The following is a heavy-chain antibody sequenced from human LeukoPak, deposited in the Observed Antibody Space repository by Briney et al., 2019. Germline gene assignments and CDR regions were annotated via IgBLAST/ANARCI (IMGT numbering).Heavy chain of an antibody. J-gene: IGHJ4*02. D-gene: IGHD3-22*01. CDR3: ARLWSYYDNSGFFEDY. CDR2: INPVGGVT. Sequence: ASVKVSCKASGYIFTNYYLYWVRQAPGQGLEWMGVINPVGGVTTYAQRFQGRVTMTRDTSTSTFDMELSSLKSEDTAVYDCARLWSYYDNSGFFEDYWGQGTLVTVSS. V-gene: IGHV1-46*01. CDR1: GYIFTNYY.